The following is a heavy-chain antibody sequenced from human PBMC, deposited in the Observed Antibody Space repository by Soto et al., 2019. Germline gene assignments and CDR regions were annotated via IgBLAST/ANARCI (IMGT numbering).Heavy chain of an antibody. J-gene: IGHJ6*03. CDR2: INAGNGNT. Sequence: QVQLVQSGAEVKKPGASVKVSCKASGYTFTSYAMHWVRQAPGQRLEWMGWINAGNGNTKYSQKFKGRVTITRDTSASTAYMELSSLRSEDTAVYYCARERVDFWSGLRTYYYYMDVWGKGTTVTVSS. CDR3: ARERVDFWSGLRTYYYYMDV. CDR1: GYTFTSYA. D-gene: IGHD3-3*01. V-gene: IGHV1-3*01.